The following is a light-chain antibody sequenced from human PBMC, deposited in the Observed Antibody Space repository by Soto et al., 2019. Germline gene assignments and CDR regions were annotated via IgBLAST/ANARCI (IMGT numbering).Light chain of an antibody. CDR1: SSDVGTDNY. V-gene: IGLV2-8*01. CDR2: DVI. Sequence: QSALTQPPSASGSPGQTVAISCTGTSSDVGTDNYVSWYQQHPGKAPKLMIYDVIQRPSGVPARFSGSKSGNTASLTVSGLQPEDEADYYCCSYTTSSTYVFGTGTKLTVL. J-gene: IGLJ1*01. CDR3: CSYTTSSTYV.